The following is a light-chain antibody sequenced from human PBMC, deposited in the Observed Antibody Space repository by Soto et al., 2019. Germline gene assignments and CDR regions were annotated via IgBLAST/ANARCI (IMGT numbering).Light chain of an antibody. CDR2: EVS. J-gene: IGLJ2*01. CDR3: SLYAGSNNVV. CDR1: SSDNGAYKF. Sequence: QSALTQPPSASGSPGQSVAISCTGTSSDNGAYKFVSWYQQHPGKAPKLIIYEVSIRPSGVPDRFSGSKSGNTASLTVSGLLDEDEADYYCSLYAGSNNVVFGGGTKVTVL. V-gene: IGLV2-8*01.